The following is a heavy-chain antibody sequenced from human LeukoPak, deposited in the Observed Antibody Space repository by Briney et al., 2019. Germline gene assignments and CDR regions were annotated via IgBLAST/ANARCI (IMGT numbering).Heavy chain of an antibody. CDR1: GFTFSRYW. CDR2: IKSDGGT. Sequence: GGSLRLSCAASGFTFSRYWMHWVRQAPGKGLVWVSRIKSDGGTNYADSVKGRFTISRDNAKNTVSLQMNSLRAEDTGVYYCARAPSEIGGYYPEYFRHWGKGTRVTVSS. CDR3: ARAPSEIGGYYPEYFRH. D-gene: IGHD3-22*01. J-gene: IGHJ1*01. V-gene: IGHV3-74*01.